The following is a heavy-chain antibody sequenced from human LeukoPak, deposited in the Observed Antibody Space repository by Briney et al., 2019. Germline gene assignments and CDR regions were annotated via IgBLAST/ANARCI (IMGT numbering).Heavy chain of an antibody. Sequence: GGSLRLSCAASGFTFSSYSMNWVRQAPGKGLEWVSSISSSSSYIYYADSVKGRFTISRDNAKNSLYLQMNSLRAEDTAVYYCARDLSGGNSWDFDYWGQGTLVTVSS. D-gene: IGHD4-23*01. CDR3: ARDLSGGNSWDFDY. J-gene: IGHJ4*02. CDR1: GFTFSSYS. V-gene: IGHV3-21*01. CDR2: ISSSSSYI.